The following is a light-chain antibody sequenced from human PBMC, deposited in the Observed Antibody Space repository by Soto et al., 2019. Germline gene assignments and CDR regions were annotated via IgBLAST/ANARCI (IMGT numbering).Light chain of an antibody. CDR2: DNN. V-gene: IGLV1-51*01. CDR3: GTWDNSLRVVV. Sequence: QSVLTQPPSVSAAPGQKVTISCSGSSSNIGYYFVSWYQQFPGTAPKVLIYDNNKRSSGIPERFSGSKSGTSATLDVTGLQTGDEADYYCGTWDNSLRVVVFGGGIKLTVL. J-gene: IGLJ2*01. CDR1: SSNIGYYF.